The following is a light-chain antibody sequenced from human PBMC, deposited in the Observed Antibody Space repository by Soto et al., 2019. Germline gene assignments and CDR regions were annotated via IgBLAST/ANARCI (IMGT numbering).Light chain of an antibody. Sequence: QSSLTEPPSASGSPRQSFTISCTGTSRYVGGYDYVSWYQQHPGKAPKLMIYEVTKRPSGVPDRFSGSKSGNTASLTVSGLQAEDEADYYCSSYAGSNNFVFGTGTTVTVL. V-gene: IGLV2-8*01. CDR1: SRYVGGYDY. J-gene: IGLJ1*01. CDR3: SSYAGSNNFV. CDR2: EVT.